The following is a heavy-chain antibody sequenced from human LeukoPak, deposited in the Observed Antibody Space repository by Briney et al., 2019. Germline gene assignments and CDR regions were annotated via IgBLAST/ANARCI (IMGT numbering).Heavy chain of an antibody. CDR3: ARGSSSGYYPIDY. J-gene: IGHJ4*02. D-gene: IGHD3-22*01. CDR2: INHSGST. V-gene: IGHV4-34*01. Sequence: MPSETLSLTCAVYGGSFSDYYWSWIRQPPGKGLEWIGEINHSGSTNYNPSLKSRVTISVDTSKNQFSLKLRSVTAADTAVYYCARGSSSGYYPIDYWGQGTLVTVSS. CDR1: GGSFSDYY.